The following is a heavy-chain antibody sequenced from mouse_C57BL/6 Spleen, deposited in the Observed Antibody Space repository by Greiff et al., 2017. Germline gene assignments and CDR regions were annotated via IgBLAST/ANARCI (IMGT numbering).Heavy chain of an antibody. D-gene: IGHD3-3*01. Sequence: QVQLQQPGAELVMPGASVKLSCKASGYTFTSYWMHWVKQRPGQGLEWIGEIDPSDSYTNYNQKFKGKSTLTVDKSSSTAYMQLSSLTSEDSAVYYCARGTGLYAMAYWGQGTSVTVSS. CDR1: GYTFTSYW. J-gene: IGHJ4*01. V-gene: IGHV1-69*01. CDR2: IDPSDSYT. CDR3: ARGTGLYAMAY.